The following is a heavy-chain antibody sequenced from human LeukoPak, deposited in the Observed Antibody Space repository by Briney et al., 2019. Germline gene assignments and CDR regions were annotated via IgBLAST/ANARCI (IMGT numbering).Heavy chain of an antibody. CDR2: ISTGSSYR. CDR3: ARLGIAAEWGLNDAFDF. D-gene: IGHD6-13*01. CDR1: GFTFSAYS. Sequence: GGSLRLSCAVSGFTFSAYSMNWVRQAPGKGLEWVSSISTGSSYRYYADSVKGRFTISRDNAKNSLYLQMNTLRAEDTAVYYCARLGIAAEWGLNDAFDFWGQGTMVTVSS. J-gene: IGHJ3*01. V-gene: IGHV3-21*06.